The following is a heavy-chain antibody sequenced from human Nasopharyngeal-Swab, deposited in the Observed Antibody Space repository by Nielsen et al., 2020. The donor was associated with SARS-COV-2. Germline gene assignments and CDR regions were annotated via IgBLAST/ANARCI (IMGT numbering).Heavy chain of an antibody. CDR3: ARVGTYYYDSSGYYPTPSFDY. CDR2: ISSSGSTI. Sequence: GESLKISCAASGFTFSDYYMSWIRQAPGKGLEWVSYISSSGSTIYYADSVKGRFTISRDNAKNSLYLQMNSLRAEDTAVYYCARVGTYYYDSSGYYPTPSFDYWGQGTLVTVSS. D-gene: IGHD3-22*01. J-gene: IGHJ4*02. V-gene: IGHV3-11*01. CDR1: GFTFSDYY.